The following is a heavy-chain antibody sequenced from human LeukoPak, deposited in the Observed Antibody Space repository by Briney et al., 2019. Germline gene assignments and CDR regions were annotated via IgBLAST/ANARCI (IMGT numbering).Heavy chain of an antibody. CDR1: GFTFNSYA. V-gene: IGHV3-30-3*02. CDR3: AKDRSVVVVGSLFDY. CDR2: ISYDGSNK. J-gene: IGHJ4*02. D-gene: IGHD2-2*01. Sequence: GRSLRLSCAASGFTFNSYAMHWVRQAPGRGLEWVAVISYDGSNKYYAGSVKGRFTISRDNSKNTLYLQMNSLRAEDTAVYYCAKDRSVVVVGSLFDYWGQGTLVTVSS.